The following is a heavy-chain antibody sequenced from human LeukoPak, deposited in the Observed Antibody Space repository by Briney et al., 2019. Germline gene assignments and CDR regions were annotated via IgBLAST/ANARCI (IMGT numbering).Heavy chain of an antibody. CDR3: ARDRYYYDSRAFDI. V-gene: IGHV1-46*01. D-gene: IGHD3-22*01. J-gene: IGHJ3*02. CDR2: INPSGGST. Sequence: ASVKVSCKASGYSFTGYYIHWVRQAPGQGLEWMGIINPSGGSTSYAQKFQGRVTMTRDMSTSTVYMELSSLRSEDTAVYYCARDRYYYDSRAFDIWGQGTMVTVSS. CDR1: GYSFTGYY.